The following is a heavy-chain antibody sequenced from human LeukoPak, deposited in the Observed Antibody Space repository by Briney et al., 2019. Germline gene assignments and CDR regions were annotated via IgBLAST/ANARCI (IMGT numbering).Heavy chain of an antibody. V-gene: IGHV1-18*01. CDR2: ISAYNGNT. J-gene: IGHJ4*02. D-gene: IGHD3-9*01. CDR1: GYTFTGFG. CDR3: ANERDDILTGYSALDY. Sequence: ASVKVSCKASGYTFTGFGISWVRQAPGQGLEWMGWISAYNGNTNYAQKLQGRATMTTDTSTSTAYMELRSLRSDDTAVYYCANERDDILTGYSALDYWGQGTLVTVSS.